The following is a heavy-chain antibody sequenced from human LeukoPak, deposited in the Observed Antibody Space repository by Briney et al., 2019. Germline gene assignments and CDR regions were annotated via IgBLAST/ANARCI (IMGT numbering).Heavy chain of an antibody. V-gene: IGHV1-3*01. CDR2: INAGNGNT. J-gene: IGHJ4*02. D-gene: IGHD2-21*02. CDR1: GYTFINFA. Sequence: GASVKVSCKASGYTFINFAINWGRQAPGQRPEWMGWINAGNGNTKYSQKFQDRVTITRDTSASTAYMELTSLASEDTAVYYCARGPLVVSVVTAYYFDYWGQGTLVTVSS. CDR3: ARGPLVVSVVTAYYFDY.